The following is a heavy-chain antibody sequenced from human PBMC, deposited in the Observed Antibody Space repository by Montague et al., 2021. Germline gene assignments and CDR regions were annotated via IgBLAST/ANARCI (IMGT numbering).Heavy chain of an antibody. Sequence: SETLSLTCAVSGGSVSSPYWWSCVRQAPGKGLEWIGDIYHNGNTNFNPSLKSRLTISVDKSKNHFSQQLTSMTAADTAVYYGAYCPACSTTWYYFDSWGQGTQVTVSS. V-gene: IGHV4-4*02. D-gene: IGHD2/OR15-2a*01. CDR2: IYHNGNT. CDR3: AYCPACSTTWYYFDS. J-gene: IGHJ4*02. CDR1: GGSVSSPYW.